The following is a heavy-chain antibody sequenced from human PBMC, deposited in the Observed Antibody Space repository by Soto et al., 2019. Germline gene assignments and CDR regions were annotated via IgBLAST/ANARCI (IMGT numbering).Heavy chain of an antibody. CDR2: IRNKANSYTT. CDR1: GLTCSDHV. CDR3: CRGFCRGGTCHSADY. Sequence: GGSMVLSCTAAGLTCSDHVRDWIRQTPGKGLEWVGRIRNKANSYTTEYAASVKGRFTISRDNSENLLYLQMNSLTTEDTAVYYCCRGFCRGGTCHSADYWGPGTLVTVSS. V-gene: IGHV3-72*01. J-gene: IGHJ4*02. D-gene: IGHD2-15*01.